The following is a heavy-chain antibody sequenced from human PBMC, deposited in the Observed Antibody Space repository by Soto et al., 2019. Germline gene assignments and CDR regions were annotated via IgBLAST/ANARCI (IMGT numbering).Heavy chain of an antibody. CDR1: GGSFSGYY. J-gene: IGHJ4*02. V-gene: IGHV4-34*01. CDR2: INHSGST. Sequence: PSETLSLTCAVYGGSFSGYYWSWIRQPPGKGLEWIGEINHSGSTNYNPSLKSRVTISVGTSKNQFSLKLSSVTAADTAVYYCARGRVYYGDDYWGQGTLVTVSS. CDR3: ARGRVYYGDDY. D-gene: IGHD4-17*01.